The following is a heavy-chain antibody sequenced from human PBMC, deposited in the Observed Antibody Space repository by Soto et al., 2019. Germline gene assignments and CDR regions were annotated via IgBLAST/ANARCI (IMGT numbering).Heavy chain of an antibody. V-gene: IGHV1-69*12. J-gene: IGHJ4*02. Sequence: QVQLVQSGAEVKKPGSSVKVSCEASGGTFSSYAISWVRQAPGQGLEWMGGIIPSFGTANYAQKFQGRVTLTAAESTSTAYIALSSLRAADTAGYYWAPRDAAYPLFDCWGQGTLVTVSS. CDR1: GGTFSSYA. D-gene: IGHD3-16*01. CDR3: APRDAAYPLFDC. CDR2: IIPSFGTA.